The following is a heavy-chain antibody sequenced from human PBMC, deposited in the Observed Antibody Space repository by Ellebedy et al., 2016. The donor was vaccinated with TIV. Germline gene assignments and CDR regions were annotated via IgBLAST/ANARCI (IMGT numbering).Heavy chain of an antibody. CDR3: ARGNGYHLSGYFDY. D-gene: IGHD5-24*01. J-gene: IGHJ4*02. CDR2: IIAFFGTT. V-gene: IGHV1-69*13. CDR1: GATFSGSA. Sequence: ASVKVSCNASGATFSGSAISWVRQAPGQGLEWIGGIIAFFGTTKYAQKFQGRVTITADESTITAYMELSSLRSEDTAVYYCARGNGYHLSGYFDYWGQGTPVTVSS.